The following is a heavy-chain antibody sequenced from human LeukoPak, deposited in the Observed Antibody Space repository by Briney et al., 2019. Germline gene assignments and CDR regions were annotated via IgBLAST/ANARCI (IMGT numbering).Heavy chain of an antibody. D-gene: IGHD4-17*01. CDR1: GFTFSDYA. J-gene: IGHJ4*02. CDR2: ISYDGSNK. Sequence: GGSLRLSCAASGFTFSDYAMHWVRQAPGKGLEWVAVISYDGSNKYYADSVKGRFTISRDNSKNTLYLQMNSLRAEDTAVYYCARKTGSAVGSTDFDYWGQGTLVTVSS. CDR3: ARKTGSAVGSTDFDY. V-gene: IGHV3-30-3*01.